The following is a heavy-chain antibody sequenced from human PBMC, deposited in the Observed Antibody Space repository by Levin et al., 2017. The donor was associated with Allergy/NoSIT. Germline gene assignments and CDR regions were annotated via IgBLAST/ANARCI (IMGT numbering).Heavy chain of an antibody. CDR2: IRSKANSYAT. D-gene: IGHD4-11*01. V-gene: IGHV3-73*01. Sequence: GASVKVSCAASGFTFSGSAMHWVRQASGKGLEWVGRIRSKANSYATAYAASVKGRFTISRDDSKNTAYLQMNSLKTEDTAVYYCTRNSTNWGQGTLVTVSS. CDR1: GFTFSGSA. CDR3: TRNSTN. J-gene: IGHJ4*02.